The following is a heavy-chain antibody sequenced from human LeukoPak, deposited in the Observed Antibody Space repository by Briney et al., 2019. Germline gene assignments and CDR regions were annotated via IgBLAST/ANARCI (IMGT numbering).Heavy chain of an antibody. J-gene: IGHJ6*02. CDR2: INTNTGNP. CDR3: ATGAARFGVLFYYGIDV. V-gene: IGHV7-4-1*02. Sequence: ASVKVSCKASGYTFTDYAMNWVRQAPGQGLEWMGRINTNTGNPTYAQGFTGRFVFSLDTSVSTAYLQISSLKAEDTAVYYCATGAARFGVLFYYGIDVWGQGTTVTVS. D-gene: IGHD2-15*01. CDR1: GYTFTDYA.